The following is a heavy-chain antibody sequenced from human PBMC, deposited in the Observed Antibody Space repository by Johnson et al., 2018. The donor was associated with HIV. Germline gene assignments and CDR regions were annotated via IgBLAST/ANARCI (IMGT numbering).Heavy chain of an antibody. CDR2: SKNKANSYST. CDR1: GFTFSTYA. J-gene: IGHJ3*02. V-gene: IGHV3-72*01. Sequence: VQLVESGGGVVQPGRSLRLSCAASGFTFSTYAVHWVRQAPGKGLEWVGRSKNKANSYSTEYAASVKGSFTISRDDSKNSLYLQMNSLRSEDTAVYYCAKGIRNTPINDAFDIWGQGTLVTVSS. D-gene: IGHD2-15*01. CDR3: AKGIRNTPINDAFDI.